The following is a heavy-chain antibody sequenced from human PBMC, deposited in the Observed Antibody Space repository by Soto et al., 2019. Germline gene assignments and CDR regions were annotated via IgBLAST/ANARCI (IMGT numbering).Heavy chain of an antibody. CDR1: EFTFITYG. CDR2: ISYDGSNK. Sequence: PGGSXRLSCASSEFTFITYGMHWVRQAPGKGLEWVALISYDGSNKNYADSAKGRFTISRDNSKNTLYLQMNSLRAEDTALYYCAKDDVRNNPLYAMEVWGQGTTVTVSS. J-gene: IGHJ6*02. V-gene: IGHV3-30*18. CDR3: AKDDVRNNPLYAMEV. D-gene: IGHD1-1*01.